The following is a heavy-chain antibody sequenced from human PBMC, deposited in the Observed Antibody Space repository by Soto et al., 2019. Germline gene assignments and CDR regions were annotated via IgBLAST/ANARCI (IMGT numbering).Heavy chain of an antibody. D-gene: IGHD6-13*01. V-gene: IGHV2-5*02. CDR2: IYWDNDK. CDR1: GFSLSTDGVG. CDR3: AHSYIEQQLGFDY. Sequence: QITLKESGPTLVKPTQTLTLTCTFSGFSLSTDGVGVNWIRQPPGKALEWLALIYWDNDKYYNPSLKNRLSITKDTSKNQVVLTMANMDRVDSATYFCAHSYIEQQLGFDYWGPGTMVTVS. J-gene: IGHJ4*02.